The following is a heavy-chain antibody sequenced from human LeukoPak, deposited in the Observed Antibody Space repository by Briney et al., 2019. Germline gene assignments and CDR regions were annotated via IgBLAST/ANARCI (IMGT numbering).Heavy chain of an antibody. V-gene: IGHV3-11*04. D-gene: IGHD5-24*01. CDR2: ISSSGTTI. CDR1: GFTFSDYY. J-gene: IGHJ4*02. Sequence: GGSLRLSCAASGFTFSDYYMSWIRQAPGKGLEWVSYISSSGTTISYTDSVKGRFTISRDNAKNTLYLQMNSLRAEDTAVYYCARGGDGYNNFDYWGQGTLVTVSS. CDR3: ARGGDGYNNFDY.